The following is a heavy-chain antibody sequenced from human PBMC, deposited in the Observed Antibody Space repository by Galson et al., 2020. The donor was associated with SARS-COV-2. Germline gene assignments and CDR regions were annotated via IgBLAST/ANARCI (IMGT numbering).Heavy chain of an antibody. CDR3: ARGAKGPQELYFDS. CDR1: GFTLSNYW. CDR2: IKQDGSEI. D-gene: IGHD1-7*01. Sequence: GGSLRLSCAASGFTLSNYWMSWVRQAPEKGLEWVADIKQDGSEIHYVDSVKGRFTISRDNAKNSLYLQMNSLGAEDTAVYYCARGAKGPQELYFDSWGQGTLVTVSS. V-gene: IGHV3-7*03. J-gene: IGHJ4*02.